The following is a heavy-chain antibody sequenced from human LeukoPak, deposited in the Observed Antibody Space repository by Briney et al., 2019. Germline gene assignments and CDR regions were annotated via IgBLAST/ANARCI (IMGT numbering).Heavy chain of an antibody. CDR3: ARVHTERASLPPFDH. CDR2: ITYDGSSK. CDR1: QFTFRTYA. V-gene: IGHV3-30*04. D-gene: IGHD1-26*01. Sequence: PGGSLRLSCETSQFTFRTYAMHWVRQAPGKGLEWVALITYDGSSKYYADPVRGRFSISRDNSKNTLYLEMNSLRRDDTAVYFCARVHTERASLPPFDHWVQGSLVTVSS. J-gene: IGHJ4*02.